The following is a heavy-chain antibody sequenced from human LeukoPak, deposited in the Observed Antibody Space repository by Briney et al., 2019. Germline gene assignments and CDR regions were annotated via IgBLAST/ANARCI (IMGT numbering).Heavy chain of an antibody. J-gene: IGHJ4*02. Sequence: PSETLSLTCTVSGGSISSYYWSSIRQPPGKGLEWIGYIYYSGSTNYNPSLKSRVTISVDTSKNQFSLKLSSVTAADTAVYYCARGRLARDYFDYWGQGTLVTVSS. CDR2: IYYSGST. CDR1: GGSISSYY. V-gene: IGHV4-59*01. D-gene: IGHD1-26*01. CDR3: ARGRLARDYFDY.